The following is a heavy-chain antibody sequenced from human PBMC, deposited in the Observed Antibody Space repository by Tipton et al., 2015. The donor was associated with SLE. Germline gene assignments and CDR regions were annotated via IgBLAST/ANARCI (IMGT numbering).Heavy chain of an antibody. CDR1: GSSISSNY. J-gene: IGHJ4*02. D-gene: IGHD1-26*01. Sequence: TLSLTCSVSGSSISSNYWSWIRQSPGKGLEWIGYIYYSGTTNNNPSLKSRVTISVDTSKNQFSLKLSSVTAADTAVYYCARHSGSPYYFDYWGQGTLVTVSS. CDR2: IYYSGTT. CDR3: ARHSGSPYYFDY. V-gene: IGHV4-59*08.